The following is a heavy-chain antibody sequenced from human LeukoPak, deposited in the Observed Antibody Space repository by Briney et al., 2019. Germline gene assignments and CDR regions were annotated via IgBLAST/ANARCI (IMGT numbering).Heavy chain of an antibody. CDR1: GYTFTSYG. CDR3: ARGGPGYSSSRPNRFDP. D-gene: IGHD6-13*01. V-gene: IGHV1-18*01. Sequence: ASVKVSCKASGYTFTSYGISWVRQAPGQGLEWMGWISAYNGNTNYAQKLQGRVTMTTDTSTSTAYMELRSLRSDDTAVYYCARGGPGYSSSRPNRFDPWGQGTLVTVSS. J-gene: IGHJ5*02. CDR2: ISAYNGNT.